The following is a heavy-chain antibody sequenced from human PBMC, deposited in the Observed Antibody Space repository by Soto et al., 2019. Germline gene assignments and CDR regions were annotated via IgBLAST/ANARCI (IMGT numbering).Heavy chain of an antibody. J-gene: IGHJ3*01. CDR2: IRYDGTYK. Sequence: QVQLVESGGGVVQPGRSLRLSCAASGFIFSHFGMNWVRQAPGKGLEWVAVIRYDGTYKAYAESVKGRFTXSXXXSKXXXXXXXXXXXXXXXAXYYCARFNGDDNSGAFDVWGQGTVVXVSS. V-gene: IGHV3-33*01. D-gene: IGHD4-17*01. CDR1: GFIFSHFG. CDR3: ARFNGDDNSGAFDV.